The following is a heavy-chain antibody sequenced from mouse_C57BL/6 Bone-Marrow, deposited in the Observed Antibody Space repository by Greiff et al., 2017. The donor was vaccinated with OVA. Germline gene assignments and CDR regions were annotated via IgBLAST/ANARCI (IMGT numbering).Heavy chain of an antibody. J-gene: IGHJ1*03. D-gene: IGHD1-1*01. V-gene: IGHV14-4*01. CDR1: GFNIKDDY. CDR3: TPSYYYGSSHIV. CDR2: IDPENGDT. Sequence: EVKLQESGAELVRPGASVKLSCTASGFNIKDDYMHWVKQRPEQGLEWIGWIDPENGDTEYASKFQGKATITTDTSSNTAYLQLSSRTSEDTAVYYCTPSYYYGSSHIVWGTGTTVTVSS.